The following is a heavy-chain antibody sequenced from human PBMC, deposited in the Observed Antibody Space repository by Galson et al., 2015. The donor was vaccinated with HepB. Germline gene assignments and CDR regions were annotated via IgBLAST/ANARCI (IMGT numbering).Heavy chain of an antibody. CDR3: ARDHRWCFDY. D-gene: IGHD2-21*01. CDR2: ISANSGKT. Sequence: SVKVSCKASGYSFTTNGISWVRQAPGQGLEWMGWISANSGKTNYAQKYQNRVTLTRDTATSTVHMELRSLRSDDTAVYYCARDHRWCFDYWGQGSLVTVSA. CDR1: GYSFTTNG. V-gene: IGHV1-18*04. J-gene: IGHJ4*02.